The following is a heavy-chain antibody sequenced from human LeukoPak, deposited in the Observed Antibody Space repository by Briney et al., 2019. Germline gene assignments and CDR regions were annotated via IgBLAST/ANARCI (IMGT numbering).Heavy chain of an antibody. J-gene: IGHJ4*02. D-gene: IGHD3-10*01. CDR3: AKALWFGDFFENFDY. V-gene: IGHV3-23*01. CDR1: GFTFSSHA. CDR2: ISGNGGIT. Sequence: GGSLRLSCAASGFTFSSHALHWVRQAPGKGLEWVSTISGNGGITYYADSVKGRFTISRDNSKNTLYLQMNSLRAEDTAVYYCAKALWFGDFFENFDYWGQGTLVTVSS.